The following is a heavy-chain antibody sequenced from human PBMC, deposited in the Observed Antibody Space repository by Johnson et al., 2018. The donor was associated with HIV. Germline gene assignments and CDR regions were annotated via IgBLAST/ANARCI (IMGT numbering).Heavy chain of an antibody. V-gene: IGHV3-30*03. CDR1: GFTFSDYY. Sequence: QMQLVESGGGLIQPGGSLRLSCAASGFTFSDYYMSWIRQAPGKGLEWVAVISYDGSNKYYADSVKGRFTISRDNSKNTLYLQMNSLRAEDTAVYYCASSWGNAFDIWGQGTMVTVSS. J-gene: IGHJ3*02. D-gene: IGHD7-27*01. CDR2: ISYDGSNK. CDR3: ASSWGNAFDI.